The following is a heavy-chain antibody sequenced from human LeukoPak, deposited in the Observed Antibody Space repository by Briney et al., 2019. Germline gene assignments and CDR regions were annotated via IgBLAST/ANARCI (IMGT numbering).Heavy chain of an antibody. CDR2: IWYDGSNK. Sequence: GRSLRLSCAASGFTFSSYGMHWVRQAPGKGLEWVAVIWYDGSNKYYADSVKGRFTISRDNSKNTLYLQMNSLRAEDTAVYYCARVRAASYYYGMDVWGQGTTVTVSS. D-gene: IGHD6-13*01. CDR1: GFTFSSYG. CDR3: ARVRAASYYYGMDV. V-gene: IGHV3-33*01. J-gene: IGHJ6*02.